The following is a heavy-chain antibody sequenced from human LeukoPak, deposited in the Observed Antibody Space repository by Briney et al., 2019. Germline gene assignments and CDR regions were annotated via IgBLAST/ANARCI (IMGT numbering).Heavy chain of an antibody. D-gene: IGHD3-10*01. V-gene: IGHV4-38-2*02. CDR2: IYHSGST. Sequence: SETLSLTCTVSGYSISSGYYWGWIRQPPGKGLEWIGSIYHSGSTYYNPSLKSRVTISVYTSKNQFSLKLSSVTAADTAVYYCARRLYGSGTLKDWFDPWGQGTLVTVSS. J-gene: IGHJ5*02. CDR3: ARRLYGSGTLKDWFDP. CDR1: GYSISSGYY.